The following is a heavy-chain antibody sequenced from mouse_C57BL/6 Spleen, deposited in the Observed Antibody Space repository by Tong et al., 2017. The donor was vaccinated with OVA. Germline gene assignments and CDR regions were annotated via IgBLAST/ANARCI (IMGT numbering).Heavy chain of an antibody. J-gene: IGHJ2*01. CDR3: TTTVVAVDY. D-gene: IGHD1-1*01. V-gene: IGHV1-82*01. CDR2: IYPGDGDT. Sequence: VQLQESGPELVKPGASVKISCKASGYAFSSSWMNWVKQRPGKGLEWIGRIYPGDGDTNYNGKFKGKATLTADKSSSTGYMQLSSLTSEDTAVYYCTTTVVAVDYWGQGTTLTVSS. CDR1: GYAFSSSW.